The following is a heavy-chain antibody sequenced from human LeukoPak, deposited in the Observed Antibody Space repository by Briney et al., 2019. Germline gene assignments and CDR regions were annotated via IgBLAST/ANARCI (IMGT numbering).Heavy chain of an antibody. J-gene: IGHJ3*02. D-gene: IGHD6-6*01. Sequence: PGGSLRLSCAASGFTFSSYWMHWVRQAPGKGLEWVSGISWNSGSIGYADSVKGRFTISRDNAKNSLYLQMNSLRAEDMALYYCAKDTIAALLPDAFDIWGQGTMVTVSS. CDR3: AKDTIAALLPDAFDI. CDR2: ISWNSGSI. V-gene: IGHV3-9*03. CDR1: GFTFSSYW.